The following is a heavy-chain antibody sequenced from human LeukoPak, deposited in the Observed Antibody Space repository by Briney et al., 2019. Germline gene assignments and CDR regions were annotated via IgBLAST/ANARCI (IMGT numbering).Heavy chain of an antibody. CDR3: ADLGNYAVG. CDR1: GLNFNNAW. CDR2: IKSRTDGGAI. D-gene: IGHD1-7*01. V-gene: IGHV3-15*01. J-gene: IGHJ4*02. Sequence: PGGSLRLSCTASGLNFNNAWMSWVRQAPGKGLEWVGRIKSRTDGGAIEYAAPVKGRFTISRDDSRNTLYLQINSLKTEDTAVYYCADLGNYAVGWGQGTLVTVSS.